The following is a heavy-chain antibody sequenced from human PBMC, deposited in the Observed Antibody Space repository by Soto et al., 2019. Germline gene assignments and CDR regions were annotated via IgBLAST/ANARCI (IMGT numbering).Heavy chain of an antibody. D-gene: IGHD3-9*01. Sequence: SETLSLTCTVSGGSISSYYWSWIRQPPGKGLEWIGYIYYSGSTNYNPSLKSRVTISVDTSKNQFSLKLSSVTAADTAVYYCAREYYDILTGYYYYYMDVWGKGTTVTVSS. CDR2: IYYSGST. CDR1: GGSISSYY. J-gene: IGHJ6*03. V-gene: IGHV4-59*01. CDR3: AREYYDILTGYYYYYMDV.